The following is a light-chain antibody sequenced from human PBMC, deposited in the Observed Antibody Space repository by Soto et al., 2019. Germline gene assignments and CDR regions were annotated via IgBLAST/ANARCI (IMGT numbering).Light chain of an antibody. CDR2: DAS. CDR1: QTINSW. Sequence: DIQMTQSPSTLSASVGDRATITCRASQTINSWLAWYQQKPGKAPKVLIFDASSLKTGVPSRFSGSGSGTEFTLTISSLQPEDFATYYCQQYNSYPITFGQGTRLEIK. CDR3: QQYNSYPIT. J-gene: IGKJ5*01. V-gene: IGKV1-5*01.